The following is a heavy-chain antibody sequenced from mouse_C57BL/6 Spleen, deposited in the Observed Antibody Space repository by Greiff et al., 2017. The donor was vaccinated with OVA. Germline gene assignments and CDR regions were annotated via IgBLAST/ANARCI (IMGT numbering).Heavy chain of an antibody. CDR3: ARYYYGSSSSYAMDY. V-gene: IGHV3-6*01. CDR2: ISYDGSN. CDR1: GYSITSGYY. J-gene: IGHJ4*01. D-gene: IGHD1-1*01. Sequence: ESGPGLVKPSQSLSLTCSVTGYSITSGYYWNWIRQVPGNKLEWMGYISYDGSNNYNPSLKNRISITRDTSKNQFFLTLNSVTTEDTATYYCARYYYGSSSSYAMDYWGQGTSVTVSS.